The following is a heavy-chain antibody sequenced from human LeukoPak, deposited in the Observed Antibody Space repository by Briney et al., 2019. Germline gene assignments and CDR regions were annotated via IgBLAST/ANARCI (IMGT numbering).Heavy chain of an antibody. J-gene: IGHJ6*03. V-gene: IGHV1-18*01. Sequence: ASVKVSCKASGYTFTSYGISWVRQAPGQGLEWMGWISAYNGNTNYAQKLQGRVTMTTDTSTSTAYMELRSLRSDDTAVYYCARSGFGELFTPYYYYYMDVWGKGTTVTVSS. CDR3: ARSGFGELFTPYYYYYMDV. CDR2: ISAYNGNT. D-gene: IGHD3-10*01. CDR1: GYTFTSYG.